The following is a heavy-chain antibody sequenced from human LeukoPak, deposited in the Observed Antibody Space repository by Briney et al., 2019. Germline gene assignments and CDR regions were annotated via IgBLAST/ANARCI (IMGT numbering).Heavy chain of an antibody. CDR1: GASISTYY. V-gene: IGHV4-39*07. CDR2: IYYSGST. J-gene: IGHJ3*02. Sequence: SETLSLTCTVSGASISTYYWGWIRQPPGKGLEWIGSIYYSGSTYYNPSLKSRVTISIDTSKNQFSLKLSSVTAADTAVYYCARDLYSSRTNDAFVIWGQGTVVTVSS. D-gene: IGHD6-13*01. CDR3: ARDLYSSRTNDAFVI.